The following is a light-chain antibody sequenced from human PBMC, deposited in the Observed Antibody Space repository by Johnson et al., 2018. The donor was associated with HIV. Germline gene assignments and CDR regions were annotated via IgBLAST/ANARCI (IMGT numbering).Light chain of an antibody. CDR3: GTWDNSRSTGV. CDR1: SSNIGNNF. V-gene: IGLV1-51*01. CDR2: DNN. J-gene: IGLJ1*01. Sequence: HSVLTQPPSVSAAPGQKVTISCSGSSSNIGNNFVSWYQQLPGTAPKLLIYDNNKRPSGIPARFSGSKSGTSATLGITGLQTGDEADYYCGTWDNSRSTGVLGTGTQVTVL.